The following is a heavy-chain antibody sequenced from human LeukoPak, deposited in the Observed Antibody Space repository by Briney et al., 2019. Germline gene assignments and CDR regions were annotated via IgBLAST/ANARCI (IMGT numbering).Heavy chain of an antibody. J-gene: IGHJ3*02. CDR1: GFTFSSYA. CDR2: TSSSGGST. CDR3: AKDRVVGATRVNSFDI. V-gene: IGHV3-23*01. Sequence: GGSLRLSCAASGFTFSSYAMSWVRQAPGKGLEWVSATSSSGGSTSYADSVKGRFTISRDNSKDTLYLQMNSLRAEDTALYYCAKDRVVGATRVNSFDIWGQGTMVTVSS. D-gene: IGHD1-26*01.